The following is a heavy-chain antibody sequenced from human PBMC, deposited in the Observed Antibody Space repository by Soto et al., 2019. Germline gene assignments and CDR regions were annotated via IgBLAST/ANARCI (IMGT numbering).Heavy chain of an antibody. Sequence: GGSLRLSCAASGFTFSSYSMNWVRQAPGKGLEWVSYISSSSSTIYYADSVKGRFTISRDNAKNSLYLQMNSLRAEDTAVYYCAREINDYGDYRWLGSVAFDIWGQGTMVTVSS. CDR1: GFTFSSYS. V-gene: IGHV3-48*01. CDR3: AREINDYGDYRWLGSVAFDI. J-gene: IGHJ3*02. CDR2: ISSSSSTI. D-gene: IGHD4-17*01.